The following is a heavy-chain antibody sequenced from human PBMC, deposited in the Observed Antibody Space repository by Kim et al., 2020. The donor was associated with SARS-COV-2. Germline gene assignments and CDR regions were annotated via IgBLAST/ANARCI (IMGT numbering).Heavy chain of an antibody. V-gene: IGHV4-30-4*01. CDR1: GASISSGDYY. Sequence: SETLSLTCTVSGASISSGDYYWSWIRQPPGKGLEWIGRISNSGTTYYNPFLESRVIISLDMSKNQFSLKLSSETAADTAVYYCARVAGDSGPYPYYFDSWGQGTLVTVSP. CDR3: ARVAGDSGPYPYYFDS. CDR2: ISNSGTT. D-gene: IGHD3-10*01. J-gene: IGHJ4*02.